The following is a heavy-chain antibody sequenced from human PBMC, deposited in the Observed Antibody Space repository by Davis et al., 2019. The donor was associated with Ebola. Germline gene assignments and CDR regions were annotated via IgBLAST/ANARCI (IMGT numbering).Heavy chain of an antibody. V-gene: IGHV4-39*01. Sequence: MPSETLSLTCTVSGGSISSRSYYWGWIRQTPGKGLEWIGSIYYSWSSDYNPSLKSRVTISVDTSRNQFSLTLKSVTAADTAVYYCARREVAVGPVDYWGQGTLVSVSS. CDR3: ARREVAVGPVDY. J-gene: IGHJ4*02. CDR2: IYYSWSS. CDR1: GGSISSRSYY. D-gene: IGHD6-6*01.